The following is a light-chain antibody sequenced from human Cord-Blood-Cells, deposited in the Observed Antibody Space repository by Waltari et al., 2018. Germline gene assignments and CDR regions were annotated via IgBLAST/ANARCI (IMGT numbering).Light chain of an antibody. CDR1: QRLLHSDGKTY. V-gene: IGKV2-29*02. CDR3: MQGIHIPPH. CDR2: EVS. J-gene: IGKJ4*01. Sequence: IVITQTPLSLSVTPRQPASFSCHSSQRLLHSDGKTYLYCYLQKPGQSPQLLIYEVSSRFSGVPDRFSGSESGKDFKLKICRVEDEDVGVYYCMQGIHIPPHFGRGTKVEIK.